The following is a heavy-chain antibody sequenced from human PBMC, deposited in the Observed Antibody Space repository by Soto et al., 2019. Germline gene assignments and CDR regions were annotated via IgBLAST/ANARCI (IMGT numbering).Heavy chain of an antibody. CDR2: ISYDGSNK. D-gene: IGHD3-3*01. CDR3: AKDPRVLEEYYYYYMDV. V-gene: IGHV3-30*18. J-gene: IGHJ6*03. CDR1: GFTFSSYG. Sequence: HPGGSLRLSCAASGFTFSSYGMHWVRQAPGKGLEWVAVISYDGSNKYYADSVKGRFTISRDNSKNTLYLQMNSLRAEDTAVYYCAKDPRVLEEYYYYYMDVWGKETTVTVSS.